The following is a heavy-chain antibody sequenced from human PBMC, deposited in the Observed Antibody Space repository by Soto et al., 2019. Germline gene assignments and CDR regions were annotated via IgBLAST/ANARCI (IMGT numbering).Heavy chain of an antibody. V-gene: IGHV3-30*18. CDR1: GFTFVTYG. CDR3: VKQFHYETTPCFDY. CDR2: ISSDGTDE. J-gene: IGHJ4*02. D-gene: IGHD4-17*01. Sequence: GGSLRLSCAASGFTFVTYGMHWVRQAPGKGLEWVAVISSDGTDEYYADSVKGRFTISRDNSKNTVHLQMNSLRVDDTATYYCVKQFHYETTPCFDYWGQGTLVPVSS.